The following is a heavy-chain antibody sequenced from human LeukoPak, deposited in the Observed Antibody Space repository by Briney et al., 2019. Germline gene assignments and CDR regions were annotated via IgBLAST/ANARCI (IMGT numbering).Heavy chain of an antibody. D-gene: IGHD5-24*01. J-gene: IGHJ4*02. CDR2: IIPIFGTA. V-gene: IGHV1-69*01. CDR1: GGTFSSYA. CDR3: ARARGRDGYNQPFDY. Sequence: SVKVSCKASGGTFSSYAISWVRQAPGQGLEWMGGIIPIFGTANYAQKFQGRVTITADESTSTAYMELSSLRSEDTAVYYCARARGRDGYNQPFDYWGQGTLVTVSS.